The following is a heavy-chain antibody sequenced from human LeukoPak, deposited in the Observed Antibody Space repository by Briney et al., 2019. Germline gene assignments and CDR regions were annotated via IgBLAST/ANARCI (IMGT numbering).Heavy chain of an antibody. CDR2: IYYSGST. D-gene: IGHD1-26*01. J-gene: IGHJ3*02. CDR1: GGSISSGGYY. Sequence: PSETLSLTCTVSGGSISSGGYYWSWIRQHPGKGLEWIGYIYYSGSTYYNPSLKSRVTISVDTSKNQFSLKLSSVTAADTAVYYCARDRDIVRATRGRAFDIWGQGTMVTVSS. V-gene: IGHV4-31*03. CDR3: ARDRDIVRATRGRAFDI.